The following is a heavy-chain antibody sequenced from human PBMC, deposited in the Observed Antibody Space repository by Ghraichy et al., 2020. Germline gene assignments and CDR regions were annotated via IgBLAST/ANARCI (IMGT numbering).Heavy chain of an antibody. CDR3: ARSLRYFDWLSLFDY. D-gene: IGHD3-9*01. V-gene: IGHV3-30-3*01. Sequence: GGSLRLSCAASGFTFSSYAMHWVRQAPGKGLEWVAVISYDGSNKYYADSVKGRFTISRDNSKNTLYLQMNSLRAEDTAVYYCARSLRYFDWLSLFDYWGQGTLVTVSS. CDR1: GFTFSSYA. CDR2: ISYDGSNK. J-gene: IGHJ4*02.